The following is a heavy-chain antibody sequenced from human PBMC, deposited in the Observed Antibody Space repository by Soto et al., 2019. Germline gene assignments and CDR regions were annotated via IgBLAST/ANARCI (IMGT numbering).Heavy chain of an antibody. CDR3: ARDGGDPGAFDI. J-gene: IGHJ3*02. D-gene: IGHD4-17*01. CDR2: ISSSSTI. CDR1: GFTFSSYS. Sequence: PGGSLRLSCAASGFTFSSYSMNWVRQAPGKGLEWVSYISSSSTIYYADSVKGRFTISRDNAKNSLYLQMNSLRDEDTAVYYCARDGGDPGAFDIWGQGTMVTVSS. V-gene: IGHV3-48*02.